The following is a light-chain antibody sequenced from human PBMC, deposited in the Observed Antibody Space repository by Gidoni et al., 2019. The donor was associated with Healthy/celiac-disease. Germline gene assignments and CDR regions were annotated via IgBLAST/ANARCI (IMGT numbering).Light chain of an antibody. CDR3: QQLNSYPYT. Sequence: DIQLTQSPSFLSASVGDRVTITCRASQGISSYLVWYQQKPGKAPKLLIYAASTLQSGVPSRFSGSGSGTEFTLTISSLQPEDFATYYCQQLNSYPYTFGQXTKLEIK. V-gene: IGKV1-9*01. CDR1: QGISSY. CDR2: AAS. J-gene: IGKJ2*01.